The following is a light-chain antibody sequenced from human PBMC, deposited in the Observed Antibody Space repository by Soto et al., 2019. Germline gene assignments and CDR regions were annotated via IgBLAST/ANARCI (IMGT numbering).Light chain of an antibody. V-gene: IGLV1-47*01. CDR2: GNN. J-gene: IGLJ7*01. CDR1: SSNIGDNP. Sequence: QAVVTQPPSASGTPGQRVTISCSGSSSNIGDNPVSWYQYLPGTAPKLLIYGNNERPSGVPDRFSGSKSGTSASLAISGLRSEDEADYYCSSYTTSSTIVFGGGTQLTVL. CDR3: SSYTTSSTIV.